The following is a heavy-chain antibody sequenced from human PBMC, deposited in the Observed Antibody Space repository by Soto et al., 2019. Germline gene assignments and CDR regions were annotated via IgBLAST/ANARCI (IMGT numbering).Heavy chain of an antibody. J-gene: IGHJ6*02. Sequence: ASVKVSCKASGYTFTGYYMHWVRQAPGQGLEWMGWINPNSGGTNYAQKFQGRVTMTRDTSISTAYMELSRLRSDDTAVYYCARARDRDIVVVPAAIGRMDVWGQGTTVTVSS. CDR2: INPNSGGT. V-gene: IGHV1-2*02. CDR1: GYTFTGYY. CDR3: ARARDRDIVVVPAAIGRMDV. D-gene: IGHD2-2*01.